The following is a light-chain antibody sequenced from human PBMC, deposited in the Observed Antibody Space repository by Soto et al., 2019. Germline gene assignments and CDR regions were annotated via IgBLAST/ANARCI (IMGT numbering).Light chain of an antibody. J-gene: IGKJ2*01. CDR1: QGISSY. V-gene: IGKV1-8*01. CDR3: QQYYSYPPT. CDR2: AAS. Sequence: ALRMTQSPSSLSASTGDRVTITCRASQGISSYLAWYQQKPGKAPKLLIYAASTLRSGVPSRFSGSGSGTDFTLTISCLQSEDFATYYCQQYYSYPPTFGQGTKLEIK.